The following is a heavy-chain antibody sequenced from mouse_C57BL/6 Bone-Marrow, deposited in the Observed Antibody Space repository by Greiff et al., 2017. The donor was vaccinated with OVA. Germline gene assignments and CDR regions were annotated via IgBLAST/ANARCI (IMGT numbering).Heavy chain of an antibody. Sequence: VQLQQPGAELVKPGASVKLSCKASGYTFTSYWMQWVKQRPGQGLEWIGEIDPSDSYTNYNQKFEGKATLTVDTSSSTAYMQLSSLTSEDSAVYYCYYGSSYYWGKGTTLTVSS. D-gene: IGHD1-1*01. CDR3: YYGSSYY. CDR1: GYTFTSYW. J-gene: IGHJ2*01. V-gene: IGHV1-50*01. CDR2: IDPSDSYT.